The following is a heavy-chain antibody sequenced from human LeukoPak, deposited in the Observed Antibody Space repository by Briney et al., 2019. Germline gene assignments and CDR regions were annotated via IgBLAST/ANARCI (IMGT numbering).Heavy chain of an antibody. D-gene: IGHD1-7*01. CDR1: GFTFSSYG. Sequence: GGSLRLSCAASGFTFSSYGLHWVRQAPGKGLEWVAFIRHDGSIKYYADSVKGRFTISRDNSKNTLYLQMHSLRAEDTAVYYCAKPVQRGVYNWNYLGWFDSWGLGTLVTVSS. CDR2: IRHDGSIK. V-gene: IGHV3-30*02. J-gene: IGHJ5*01. CDR3: AKPVQRGVYNWNYLGWFDS.